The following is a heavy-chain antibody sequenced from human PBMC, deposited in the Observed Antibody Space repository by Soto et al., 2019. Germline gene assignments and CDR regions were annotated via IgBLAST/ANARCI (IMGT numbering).Heavy chain of an antibody. CDR2: ISHDGSDK. CDR3: AKAVVAAPDAFDV. V-gene: IGHV3-30*18. Sequence: PGGSLRLSCAASGFTFSSYDMHWVRQVPGKGLEWVAVISHDGSDKYYADSVKGRFTISRDNSKNTLYLQMNSLRAEDTAVYYCAKAVVAAPDAFDVWGQGTMVTVSS. D-gene: IGHD2-15*01. CDR1: GFTFSSYD. J-gene: IGHJ3*01.